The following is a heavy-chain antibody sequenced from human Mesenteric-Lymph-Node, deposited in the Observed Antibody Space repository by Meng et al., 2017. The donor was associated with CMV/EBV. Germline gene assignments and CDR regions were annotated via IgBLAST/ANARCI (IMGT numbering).Heavy chain of an antibody. CDR2: IYYIGNT. J-gene: IGHJ6*02. D-gene: IGHD6-13*01. V-gene: IGHV4-59*12. Sequence: GSLRLSCTLSGGSISSYYWNWIRQPRGKGLEWIGYIYYIGNTVYNPSLKSRVTISIDTSKNQFSLELTSVTAADTAVYYCAREPRAGLAAPISRYGMDVWGQGTTVTVSS. CDR3: AREPRAGLAAPISRYGMDV. CDR1: GGSISSYY.